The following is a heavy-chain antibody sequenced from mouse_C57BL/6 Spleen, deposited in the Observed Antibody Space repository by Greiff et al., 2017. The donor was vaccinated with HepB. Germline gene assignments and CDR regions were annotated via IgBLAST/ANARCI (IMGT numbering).Heavy chain of an antibody. V-gene: IGHV1-78*01. CDR1: GYTFTDHT. J-gene: IGHJ1*03. D-gene: IGHD2-3*01. CDR3: ARRPYDGYSRGYCDV. CDR2: IYPRDGST. Sequence: VQLQQSDAELVKPGASVKISCKVSGYTFTDHTIHWMKQRPEQGLEWIGYIYPRDGSTKYNEKFKGKATLTADKSSSTAYMQLTSLTSEDCAVYSCARRPYDGYSRGYCDVWGKGTSVTVSS.